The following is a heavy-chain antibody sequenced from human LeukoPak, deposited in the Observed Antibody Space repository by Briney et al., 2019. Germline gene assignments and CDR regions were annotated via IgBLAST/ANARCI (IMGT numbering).Heavy chain of an antibody. CDR2: ISYDGSNK. D-gene: IGHD3-22*01. J-gene: IGHJ4*02. V-gene: IGHV3-30*04. CDR3: ARGRVVVPSPLLY. Sequence: SCKASGGTFISYAMHWVRQAPGKGLEWVAVISYDGSNKYYADSVKGRFTISRDNSKNTLYLQMNSLKAEDTAVHYCARGRVVVPSPLLYWGQGTLVTVSS. CDR1: GGTFISYA.